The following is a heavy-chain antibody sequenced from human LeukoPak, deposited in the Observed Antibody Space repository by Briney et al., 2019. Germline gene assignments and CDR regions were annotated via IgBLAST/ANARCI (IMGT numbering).Heavy chain of an antibody. D-gene: IGHD3-22*01. J-gene: IGHJ4*02. CDR2: INPSGGST. Sequence: GASVKVSCKASGYTFTSYYMHWVRQAPGQGLEWMGIINPSGGSTSYAQKFQGRVTMTRDTSTSTAYMELSSLRSEDTAVYYCARVTYYYDSSGYYYVDYWGQGTLVTVSS. CDR3: ARVTYYYDSSGYYYVDY. CDR1: GYTFTSYY. V-gene: IGHV1-46*03.